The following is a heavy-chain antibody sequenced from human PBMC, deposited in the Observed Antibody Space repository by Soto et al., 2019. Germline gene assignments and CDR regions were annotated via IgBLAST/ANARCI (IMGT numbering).Heavy chain of an antibody. D-gene: IGHD2-2*02. CDR2: SHQSGYT. Sequence: QVQLQESGPGLVKPSGTLSLTCAVSGVSIGSHDWWTWVRQPPGKGLEWIGESHQSGYTHYNSSLERRVTVSLDKSKNHFSLQLNSVTVADTAVYYCATRDTGRVYWGQGTLVTVSS. V-gene: IGHV4-4*02. CDR3: ATRDTGRVY. J-gene: IGHJ4*02. CDR1: GVSIGSHDW.